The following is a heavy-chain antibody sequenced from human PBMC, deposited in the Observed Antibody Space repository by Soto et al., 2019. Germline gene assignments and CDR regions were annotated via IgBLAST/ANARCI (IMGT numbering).Heavy chain of an antibody. Sequence: QVQLVESGGGVVQPGRSLRLSCAASGFSFSSYGMHWVRQAPGKGLEWGAVIWYDGSNKYYADSVKGRFTISRDNSKNTLYLQMNSLRAEDTAVYYCARGMVYLGAAGHHNWFDPWGQGTLVTVSS. CDR2: IWYDGSNK. D-gene: IGHD6-13*01. J-gene: IGHJ5*02. V-gene: IGHV3-33*08. CDR3: ARGMVYLGAAGHHNWFDP. CDR1: GFSFSSYG.